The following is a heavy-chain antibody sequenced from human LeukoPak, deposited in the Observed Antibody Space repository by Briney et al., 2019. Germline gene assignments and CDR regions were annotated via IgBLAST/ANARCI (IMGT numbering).Heavy chain of an antibody. V-gene: IGHV1-69*13. J-gene: IGHJ6*02. Sequence: ASVKVSCKASGGTFSSYAISWVRQAPGQGLEWMGGIIPIFGTANYAQKFQGRVTITADESTSTAYMELSSLRSEDTAVYYCARCNGLCPVGYYYGMDVWGQGTTVTVSS. CDR1: GGTFSSYA. D-gene: IGHD2-8*01. CDR2: IIPIFGTA. CDR3: ARCNGLCPVGYYYGMDV.